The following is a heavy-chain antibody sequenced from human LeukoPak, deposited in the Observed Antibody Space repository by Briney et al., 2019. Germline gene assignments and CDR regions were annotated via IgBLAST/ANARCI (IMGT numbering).Heavy chain of an antibody. J-gene: IGHJ3*02. Sequence: GASVKVSCKASGYTFTGYYMHWVRQAPGQGLEWMGRINPNSGGTNYAQKFQGRVTMTRDTSISTAYMELSRLRSDDTAVYYCASEILLSYYYDSSGSGDAFDIWGQGTMVTVSS. CDR2: INPNSGGT. CDR1: GYTFTGYY. D-gene: IGHD3-22*01. V-gene: IGHV1-2*06. CDR3: ASEILLSYYYDSSGSGDAFDI.